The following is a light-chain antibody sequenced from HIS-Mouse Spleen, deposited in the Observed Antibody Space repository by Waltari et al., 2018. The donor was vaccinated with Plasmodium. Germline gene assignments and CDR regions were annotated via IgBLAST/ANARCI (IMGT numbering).Light chain of an antibody. J-gene: IGLJ3*02. CDR2: EDS. CDR3: YSTDSSGNHRV. V-gene: IGLV3-10*01. Sequence: SYELTQPPSESVSPGQTARITCAGTALPKKYAYWYQQKSGQAPVLVIYEDSKRPSGIPERFSGSSSGTMATLTISGAQVEDEADYYCYSTDSSGNHRVFGGGTKLTVL. CDR1: ALPKKY.